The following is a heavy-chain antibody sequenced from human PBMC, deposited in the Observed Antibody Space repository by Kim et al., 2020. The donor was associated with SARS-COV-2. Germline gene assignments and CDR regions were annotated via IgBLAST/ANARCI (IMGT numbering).Heavy chain of an antibody. J-gene: IGHJ4*02. CDR2: KT. D-gene: IGHD5-18*01. CDR3: ARDTAVIPFDS. V-gene: IGHV3-33*01. Sequence: KTDYADSVKGRLTISRDNSKNTLYLQMNDLRVDDTAVYYCARDTAVIPFDSWGQGVLVTVSS.